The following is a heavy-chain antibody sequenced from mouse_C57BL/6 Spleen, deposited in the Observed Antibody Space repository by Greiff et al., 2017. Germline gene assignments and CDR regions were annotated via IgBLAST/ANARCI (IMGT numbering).Heavy chain of an antibody. V-gene: IGHV1-82*01. CDR2: IYPGDGGT. J-gene: IGHJ4*01. CDR3: ASYDYDRCWYAMDY. Sequence: QVQLQQSGPELVKPGASVKISCKASGYAFSSSWMNWVKQRPGKGLEWIGRIYPGDGGTNYNGKFKGKATLTADKSSSTAYMQLSSLTSEDSAVYFCASYDYDRCWYAMDYWGQGTSVTVSS. D-gene: IGHD2-4*01. CDR1: GYAFSSSW.